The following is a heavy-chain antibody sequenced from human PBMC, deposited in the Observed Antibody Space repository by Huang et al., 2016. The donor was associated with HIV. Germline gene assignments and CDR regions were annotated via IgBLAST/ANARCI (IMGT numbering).Heavy chain of an antibody. CDR2: IGVYKGNA. J-gene: IGHJ6*03. CDR3: ARGGGIQLWLLGYYYMDV. V-gene: IGHV1-18*01. Sequence: QVQLVQSGAEVKKPGASVKVSCKASGYTFSSFGISWVRLAPGHGLEWGEAIGVYKGNAKTAQKSQGRHTMTTDTSTSTAYMELGNLRSDDTAVYYCARGGGIQLWLLGYYYMDVWGNGTTVTVSS. D-gene: IGHD5-18*01. CDR1: GYTFSSFG.